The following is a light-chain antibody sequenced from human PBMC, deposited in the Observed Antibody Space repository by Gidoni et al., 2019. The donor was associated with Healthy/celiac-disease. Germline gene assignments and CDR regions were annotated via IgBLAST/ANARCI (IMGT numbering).Light chain of an antibody. V-gene: IGKV1-33*01. Sequence: DIQITSSPSSLSASVGDRVTITCQASQDISNYSNWYQQKPGKAPKLLIYDASNLETGVPSRFSGSGSGTDFTFTISSLQPEDIATYYCQQYDNLPLTFGGGTKVEIK. CDR2: DAS. CDR3: QQYDNLPLT. J-gene: IGKJ4*01. CDR1: QDISNY.